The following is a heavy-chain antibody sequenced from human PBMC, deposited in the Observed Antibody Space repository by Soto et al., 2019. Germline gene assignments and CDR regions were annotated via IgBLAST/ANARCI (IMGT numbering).Heavy chain of an antibody. V-gene: IGHV4-59*08. CDR1: GGSIRSYY. D-gene: IGHD1-7*01. Sequence: SETLSLTCTVSGGSIRSYYWSWIRQPPGKGLEWIGYIYYSGSTKYNPSLKSRVTISVDSSKNQFSLKLSSVTAADPAVYHCARVSGTTWDFDYWGQGTLVTVSS. J-gene: IGHJ4*02. CDR2: IYYSGST. CDR3: ARVSGTTWDFDY.